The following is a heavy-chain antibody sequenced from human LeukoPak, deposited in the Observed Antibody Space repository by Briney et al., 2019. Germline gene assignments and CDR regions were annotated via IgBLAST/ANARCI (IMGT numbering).Heavy chain of an antibody. CDR3: AKDRDGYDSSEIDY. D-gene: IGHD3-22*01. J-gene: IGHJ4*02. CDR1: GFTFSSYG. Sequence: GRSPRLSCAASGFTFSSYGMHWVRQAPGKGLEWVAVIWYDGSNKYYADSVKGRFTISRDNSKNTLYLQMNSLRAEDTAVYYCAKDRDGYDSSEIDYWGQGTLVTVSS. CDR2: IWYDGSNK. V-gene: IGHV3-33*06.